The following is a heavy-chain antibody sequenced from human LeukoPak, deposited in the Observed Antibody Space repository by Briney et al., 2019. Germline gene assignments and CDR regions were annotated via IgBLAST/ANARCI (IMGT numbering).Heavy chain of an antibody. Sequence: GGSLRLSCAASGFTFSSYGMHWVRQAPGKGLEWVAVIWYDGSNKYYADSVKGRFTISRDNSKNTLYPQMNSLRAEDTAVYYCAKDLERGIVAPFDYWGQGTLVTVSS. CDR2: IWYDGSNK. CDR3: AKDLERGIVAPFDY. CDR1: GFTFSSYG. J-gene: IGHJ4*02. V-gene: IGHV3-33*06. D-gene: IGHD5-12*01.